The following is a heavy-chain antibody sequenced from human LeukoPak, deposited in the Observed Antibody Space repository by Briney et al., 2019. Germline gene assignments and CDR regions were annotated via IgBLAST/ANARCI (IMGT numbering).Heavy chain of an antibody. Sequence: SQTLSLTCTVSGGSISSGDYYWSWIRQPPGKGLEWIGYIYYSGSTYYNPSLKSRVTISVDTSKNQFSLKLSSVTAADTAVYYCARAGKYQLLFDPWGQGTLVTVSS. CDR1: GGSISSGDYY. V-gene: IGHV4-31*03. J-gene: IGHJ5*02. CDR2: IYYSGST. CDR3: ARAGKYQLLFDP. D-gene: IGHD2-2*01.